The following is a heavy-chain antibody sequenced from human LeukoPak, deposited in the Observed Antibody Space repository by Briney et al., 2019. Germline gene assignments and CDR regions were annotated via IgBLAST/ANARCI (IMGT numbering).Heavy chain of an antibody. V-gene: IGHV3-7*03. CDR1: GFTFSSYW. CDR2: IEEDGSEK. Sequence: GGSLRLSCATSGFTFSSYWMSWVRQAPGKGLEWVANIEEDGSEKYHVDSVKGRFTISRDSAKNSLYLQMNSLRAEDTAVYYCAKNGEPHYYMDVLGKGTTVTASS. J-gene: IGHJ6*03. D-gene: IGHD1-14*01. CDR3: AKNGEPHYYMDV.